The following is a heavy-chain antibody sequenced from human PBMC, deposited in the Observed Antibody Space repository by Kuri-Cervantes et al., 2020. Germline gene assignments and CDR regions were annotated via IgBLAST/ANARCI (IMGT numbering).Heavy chain of an antibody. CDR3: TRRRYFDY. Sequence: GESLKISCAASGFTFSSYGMHWVRQAPGKGLEWVGRIKSKTDGGTTDYAAPVKGRFTISRDDSKNTLYLQMNSLKTEDTAVYYCTRRRYFDYWGQGTLVTVSS. J-gene: IGHJ4*02. CDR1: GFTFSSYG. V-gene: IGHV3-15*01. CDR2: IKSKTDGGTT.